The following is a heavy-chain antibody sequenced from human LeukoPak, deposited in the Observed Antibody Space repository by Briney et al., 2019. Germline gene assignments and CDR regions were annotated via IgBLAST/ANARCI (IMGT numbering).Heavy chain of an antibody. CDR1: GFTFSSYW. V-gene: IGHV3-7*01. J-gene: IGHJ4*02. D-gene: IGHD3-9*01. CDR3: ARELDYDILTGYSYYFDY. CDR2: IKQDGGEK. Sequence: GGSLRLSCAASGFTFSSYWMSWVRQAPGKGLEWVANIKQDGGEKYYVDSVKGRFTISRDNAKNSLYLQMNSLRAEDTAVYYSARELDYDILTGYSYYFDYWGQGTLVTVSS.